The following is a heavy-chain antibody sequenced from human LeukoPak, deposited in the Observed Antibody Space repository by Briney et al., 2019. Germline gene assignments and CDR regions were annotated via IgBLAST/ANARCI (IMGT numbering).Heavy chain of an antibody. D-gene: IGHD6-19*01. CDR2: IYYSGST. Sequence: SETLSLTCTVSGASISGYYWSWIRLPPGKGLEWTGDIYYSGSTNYNPSLKSRVTISVDTSKNQLSLKLSSVTAADTAMYYCAREDSSGWSAFDIWGHGTVVTVSS. J-gene: IGHJ3*02. V-gene: IGHV4-59*01. CDR1: GASISGYY. CDR3: AREDSSGWSAFDI.